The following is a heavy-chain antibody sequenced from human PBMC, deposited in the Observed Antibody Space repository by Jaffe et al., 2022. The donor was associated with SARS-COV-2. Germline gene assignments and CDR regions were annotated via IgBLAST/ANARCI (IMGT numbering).Heavy chain of an antibody. CDR2: IYWDDDK. V-gene: IGHV2-5*02. J-gene: IGHJ6*02. D-gene: IGHD3-22*01. CDR1: GFSLSTSGVG. CDR3: AHSTYYYDSSGYYPQRYYGMDV. Sequence: QITLKESGPTLVKPTQTLTLTCTFSGFSLSTSGVGVGWIRQPPGKALEWLALIYWDDDKRYSPSLKSRLTITKDTSKNQVVLTMTNMDPVDTATYYCAHSTYYYDSSGYYPQRYYGMDVWGQGTTVTVSS.